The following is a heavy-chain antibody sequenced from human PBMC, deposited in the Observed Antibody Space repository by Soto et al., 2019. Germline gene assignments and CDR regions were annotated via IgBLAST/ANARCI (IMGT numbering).Heavy chain of an antibody. Sequence: SVKVSCKASGGTLSSYAISWVRQAPGQGLEWMGGIIPIFGTANYAQKFQGRVTITADESTSTAYMELSSLRSEDTAVYYCASVAARQNWFDPWGQGTLVTVS. V-gene: IGHV1-69*13. CDR1: GGTLSSYA. J-gene: IGHJ5*02. D-gene: IGHD6-6*01. CDR3: ASVAARQNWFDP. CDR2: IIPIFGTA.